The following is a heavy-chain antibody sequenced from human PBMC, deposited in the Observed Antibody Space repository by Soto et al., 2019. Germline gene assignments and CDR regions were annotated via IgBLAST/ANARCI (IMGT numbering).Heavy chain of an antibody. D-gene: IGHD1-26*01. CDR1: GFIFSRYS. Sequence: GGSLRLSCAVSGFIFSRYSMNWVRQAPGKGLEWVSSIGTSGSYIYDTDSVKGRFTISRDNTKDSLYLQMNSLRAEDTAIYYCARGSAFIGVEYGGQGT. V-gene: IGHV3-21*01. CDR3: ARGSAFIGVEY. J-gene: IGHJ4*02. CDR2: IGTSGSYI.